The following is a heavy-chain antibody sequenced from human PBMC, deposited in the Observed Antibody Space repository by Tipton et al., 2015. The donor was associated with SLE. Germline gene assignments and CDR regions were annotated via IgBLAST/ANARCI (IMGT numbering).Heavy chain of an antibody. J-gene: IGHJ2*01. Sequence: TLSLTCTVSGGSISSGSYYWSWIRQPARKGLEWIGHIYNSGITNYNPSLKSRVTISVGTSKNQFSLNFTSVTAADTAVYYCATTAVAGTDHRYLDLWGRGTLVTVSS. CDR2: IYNSGIT. CDR1: GGSISSGSYY. CDR3: ATTAVAGTDHRYLDL. D-gene: IGHD6-19*01. V-gene: IGHV4-61*09.